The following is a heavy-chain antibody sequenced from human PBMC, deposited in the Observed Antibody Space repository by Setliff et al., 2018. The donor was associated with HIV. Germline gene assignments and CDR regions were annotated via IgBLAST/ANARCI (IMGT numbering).Heavy chain of an antibody. CDR2: ISSSGSYI. Sequence: SLKISCATSGFTFIDYALNWVRQAPGGGLEWVSSISSSGSYIYYAGSLKGRFTISRDNARNSLYLDMNTLRAEDTALYYCARSRSTRDAFDTWGQGTMVTVS. CDR3: ARSRSTRDAFDT. CDR1: GFTFIDYA. J-gene: IGHJ3*02. V-gene: IGHV3-21*01. D-gene: IGHD2-2*01.